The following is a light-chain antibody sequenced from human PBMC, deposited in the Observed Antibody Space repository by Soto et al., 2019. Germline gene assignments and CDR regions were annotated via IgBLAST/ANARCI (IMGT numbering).Light chain of an antibody. CDR1: SSDVGGYNY. J-gene: IGLJ1*01. Sequence: QSVLTQPPSVSGSPGQSVAISCTGTSSDVGGYNYVSWYQQHPGKAPKLMIYEVNKRPSGVPDRFSGSKSGNTASLTVSGLQAEDEADYHCSSYAGSSNVFGTGTKVTVL. CDR3: SSYAGSSNV. V-gene: IGLV2-8*01. CDR2: EVN.